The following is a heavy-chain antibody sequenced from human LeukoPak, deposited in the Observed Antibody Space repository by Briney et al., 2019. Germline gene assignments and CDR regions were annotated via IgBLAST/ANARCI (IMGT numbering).Heavy chain of an antibody. CDR1: AFTFSLYA. V-gene: IGHV3-23*01. CDR2: ISGRGSST. D-gene: IGHD6-13*01. Sequence: GGSLRLSCVGSAFTFSLYAMTWVRQAPGKGLEWVSAISGRGSSTYYADSVKGRFTISRDNFKNTLYLQMNSLRAEDTAIYYCAKDGSSGIAAAADAFDAWGQGTMVTISS. CDR3: AKDGSSGIAAAADAFDA. J-gene: IGHJ3*01.